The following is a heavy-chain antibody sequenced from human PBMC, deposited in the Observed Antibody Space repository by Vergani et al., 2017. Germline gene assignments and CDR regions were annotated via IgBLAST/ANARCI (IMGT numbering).Heavy chain of an antibody. Sequence: EVQLVESGGGLVQPGGSLRLSCAASGFTFSSYAMSWVRQAPGKGLEWVSAISGSGGSTYYADSVKGRFTISRDNSKNTLYLQMNSLTAEDTAVYYCAKGYYYGSGSYSLDVDYWGQGTLVTVSS. CDR3: AKGYYYGSGSYSLDVDY. D-gene: IGHD3-10*01. CDR1: GFTFSSYA. J-gene: IGHJ4*02. V-gene: IGHV3-23*04. CDR2: ISGSGGST.